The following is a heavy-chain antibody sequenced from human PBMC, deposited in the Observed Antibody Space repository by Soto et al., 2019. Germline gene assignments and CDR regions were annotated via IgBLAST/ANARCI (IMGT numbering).Heavy chain of an antibody. CDR1: GGTFSSYT. Sequence: QVQLVQSGAEVKKPGSSVKVSCKASGGTFSSYTISWVRQAPGQGLEWMGRIIPILGIANYAQKFQGRVTINADKHTRTCYIEVRRLRSEETAEYYCEGDSITGTSGWFVPWGQGTLVTVSS. V-gene: IGHV1-69*02. CDR3: EGDSITGTSGWFVP. J-gene: IGHJ5*02. CDR2: IIPILGIA. D-gene: IGHD1-20*01.